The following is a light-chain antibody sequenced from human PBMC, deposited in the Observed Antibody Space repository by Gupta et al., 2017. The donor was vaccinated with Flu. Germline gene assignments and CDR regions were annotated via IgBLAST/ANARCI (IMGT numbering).Light chain of an antibody. CDR3: QQDDSTPWT. V-gene: IGKV4-1*01. CDR2: WAS. CDR1: QSVLYRSNNKNY. J-gene: IGKJ1*01. Sequence: DIVMTQSPDSLAVSLGERATINCKSSQSVLYRSNNKNYLAWYQQKPGQPPKLLIYWASTRESGVPDRISGSGSGTDFTLTISNLQAEDVAVYYCQQDDSTPWTFGQGTKVEIK.